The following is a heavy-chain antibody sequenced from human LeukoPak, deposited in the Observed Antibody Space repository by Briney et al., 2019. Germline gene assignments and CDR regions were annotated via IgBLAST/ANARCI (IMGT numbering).Heavy chain of an antibody. CDR3: AREGYGSAYYYMDV. CDR2: INPNSGGT. Sequence: ASVKVSCKASGYTFTGYYMHWVRQAPGQGLEWMGWINPNSGGTNYAQKFQGRVTMTRDMSTSTVYMELSSLRSEDTAVYYCAREGYGSAYYYMDVWGKGTTVTVSS. D-gene: IGHD3-10*01. V-gene: IGHV1-2*02. J-gene: IGHJ6*03. CDR1: GYTFTGYY.